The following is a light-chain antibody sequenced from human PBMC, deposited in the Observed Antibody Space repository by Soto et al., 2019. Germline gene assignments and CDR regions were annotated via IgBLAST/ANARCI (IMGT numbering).Light chain of an antibody. CDR1: SSDVGGYNY. Sequence: QSALTQPASVSGSPGQSITISCTGTSSDVGGYNYVSWYQLHPGKAPKLMIYEVSDRPSGVSNRFSGSKSGNTASLTISGLQAEDEADYYCSSYKISSTYVFGTGTKVTVL. CDR2: EVS. J-gene: IGLJ1*01. V-gene: IGLV2-14*01. CDR3: SSYKISSTYV.